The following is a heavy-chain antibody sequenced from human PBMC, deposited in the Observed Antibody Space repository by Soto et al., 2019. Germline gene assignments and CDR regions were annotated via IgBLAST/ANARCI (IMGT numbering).Heavy chain of an antibody. D-gene: IGHD2-2*01. Sequence: ASVKVSCKVSGYTLTELSMHWVRQAPGKGLEWMGGFDPEDGETIYAQKFQGRVTMTEDTSTDTAYMELSSLRSEDTAVYYCATGSRDVLVRGAWXDPWGQGTLVTVSS. CDR1: GYTLTELS. V-gene: IGHV1-24*01. J-gene: IGHJ5*02. CDR3: ATGSRDVLVRGAWXDP. CDR2: FDPEDGET.